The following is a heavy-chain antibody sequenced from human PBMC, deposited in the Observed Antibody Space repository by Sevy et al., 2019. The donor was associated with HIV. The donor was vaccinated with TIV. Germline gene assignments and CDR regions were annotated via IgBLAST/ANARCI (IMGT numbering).Heavy chain of an antibody. D-gene: IGHD6-13*01. CDR2: ISAYNGNK. J-gene: IGHJ4*02. Sequence: ASVKVSCKASGYTFTSYGISWVRQAPGQGLEWMGWISAYNGNKNYAQKLQGRVTMTTDTSTSTAYMELRSLRSDDTAVSYCARDLGGSAAGTDFFDYWGQGTLVTVSS. CDR1: GYTFTSYG. CDR3: ARDLGGSAAGTDFFDY. V-gene: IGHV1-18*01.